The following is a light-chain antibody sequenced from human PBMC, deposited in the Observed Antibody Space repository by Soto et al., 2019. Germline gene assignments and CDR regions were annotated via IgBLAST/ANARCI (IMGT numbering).Light chain of an antibody. J-gene: IGKJ2*01. CDR3: HQYYSYPPS. V-gene: IGKV1-8*01. Sequence: AIRMTQSPSSFSASTGDRVTITCRASQGISSYLAWYQQKPGKAPKLLIYAASTLQSGVPSRFSGSGSGTDFTLTISSLQSEDFATYYGHQYYSYPPSFGQGNKVEIK. CDR1: QGISSY. CDR2: AAS.